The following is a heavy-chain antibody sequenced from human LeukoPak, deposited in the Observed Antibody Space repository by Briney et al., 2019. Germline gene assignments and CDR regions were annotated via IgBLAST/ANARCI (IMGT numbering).Heavy chain of an antibody. J-gene: IGHJ5*02. CDR1: GGSISSGSYY. CDR2: IYTSGST. D-gene: IGHD3-16*01. Sequence: SQTLSLTCTVSGGSISSGSYYWSWIRQPAGKGLEWIGRIYTSGSTNYNPSLKSRVAISVDTSKNQFSLKLSSVTAADTAVYYCAIFAGDADRDWFDPWGQGTLVTVSS. CDR3: AIFAGDADRDWFDP. V-gene: IGHV4-61*02.